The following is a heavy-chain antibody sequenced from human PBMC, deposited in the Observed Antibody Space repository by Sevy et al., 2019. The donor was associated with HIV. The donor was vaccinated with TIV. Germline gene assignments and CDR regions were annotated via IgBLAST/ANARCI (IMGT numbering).Heavy chain of an antibody. CDR3: ARADACFYDNGGQDNWFDP. V-gene: IGHV3-30*03. J-gene: IGHJ5*02. CDR1: GFTFSDYG. D-gene: IGHD3-9*01. CDR2: ISYDGSKK. Sequence: GGSLRLSCAASGFTFSDYGMHWVRQAPGKGLEWVAVISYDGSKKHYVDSVKGRFSVSRDNSKNTLFLQMNRLRVEDTAVYYCARADACFYDNGGQDNWFDPWGQGTLVTVSS.